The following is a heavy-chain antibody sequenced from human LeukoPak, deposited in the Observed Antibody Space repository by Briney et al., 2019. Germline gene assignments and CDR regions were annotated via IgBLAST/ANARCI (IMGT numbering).Heavy chain of an antibody. Sequence: SETLSLTCTVSGSSISSYYWSWIRQPARRGLEWIGRIYTSGSTNYNPSLKSRVTMSIDTSKNQFSLKLSSVTAADTAVYYCARDGARSWFDPLGQGTLVTVSS. J-gene: IGHJ5*02. CDR3: ARDGARSWFDP. V-gene: IGHV4-4*07. D-gene: IGHD1-26*01. CDR1: GSSISSYY. CDR2: IYTSGST.